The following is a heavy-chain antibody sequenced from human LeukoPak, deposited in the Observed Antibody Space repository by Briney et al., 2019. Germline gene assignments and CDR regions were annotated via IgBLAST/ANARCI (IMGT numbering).Heavy chain of an antibody. CDR3: AKAPYAYDASGYLGYFDY. D-gene: IGHD3-22*01. V-gene: IGHV3-30*04. CDR1: GFTFSSYA. Sequence: PGRSLRLSCAASGFTFSSYAMHWVRQAPGKGLEWVAIISFNGSNTYYADSVKGRFTISRDNSKNTLYLQMNNLRPEDTAMYYCAKAPYAYDASGYLGYFDYWGQGTLVTVSS. CDR2: ISFNGSNT. J-gene: IGHJ4*02.